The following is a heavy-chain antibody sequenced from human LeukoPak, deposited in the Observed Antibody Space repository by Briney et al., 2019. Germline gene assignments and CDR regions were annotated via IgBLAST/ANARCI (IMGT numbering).Heavy chain of an antibody. V-gene: IGHV3-48*03. J-gene: IGHJ6*03. D-gene: IGHD1-26*01. CDR3: ARDPYSGGYWNYYYYYMDV. CDR1: GFTFRSYQ. Sequence: GGSLRLSCEDSGFTFRSYQMNWVRQAQGKGLEWIAYLSSSGSAFSYADSVKGRFTIARDNAKNSVYLEMNSLRADDTAVYYCARDPYSGGYWNYYYYYMDVWGKGTTVTISS. CDR2: LSSSGSAF.